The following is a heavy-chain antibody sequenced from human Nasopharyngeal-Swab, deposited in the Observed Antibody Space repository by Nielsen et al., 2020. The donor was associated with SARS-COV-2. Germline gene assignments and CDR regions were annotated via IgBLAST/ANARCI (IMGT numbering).Heavy chain of an antibody. V-gene: IGHV3-49*03. D-gene: IGHD3-22*01. CDR1: GFIFGDYA. CDR3: SRAREIYYYDSSGYYFDS. J-gene: IGHJ4*01. Sequence: GGSLRLSCTASGFIFGDYAMSWFRQAPGKGLEWVGLIRSRAYGGTTKYAASVNSRFSISRDDSKSIAYLQMNSLKTEDTAVYYCSRAREIYYYDSSGYYFDSWGHGTLVTVSS. CDR2: IRSRAYGGTT.